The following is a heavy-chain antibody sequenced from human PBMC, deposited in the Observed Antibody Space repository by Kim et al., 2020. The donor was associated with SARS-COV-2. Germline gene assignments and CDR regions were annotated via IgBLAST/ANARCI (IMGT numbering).Heavy chain of an antibody. V-gene: IGHV4-61*02. CDR1: GGSISSGSYY. J-gene: IGHJ4*02. D-gene: IGHD3-22*01. CDR3: ARTLDYYDSSGYYAYFDY. Sequence: SETLSLTCTVSGGSISSGSYYWSWIRQPAGKGLEWIGRIYTSGSTNYNPSLKSRVTISVDTSKNQFSLKLSSVTAADTAVYYCARTLDYYDSSGYYAYFDYWGQGTLVTVSS. CDR2: IYTSGST.